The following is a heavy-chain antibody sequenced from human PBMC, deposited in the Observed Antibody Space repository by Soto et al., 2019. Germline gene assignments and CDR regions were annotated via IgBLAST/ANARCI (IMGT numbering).Heavy chain of an antibody. D-gene: IGHD3-10*01. CDR1: GDTFSFYS. Sequence: QVQLVQSGAEVKKPGSSVRVSCKASGDTFSFYSINWVRQAPGLGLEWMGRVNPILSMSNYAQRVQGRVTVTADKSTSTAYIELSILRSEDTAMYYCASSYGSGYRAFDYWGQGALVTVSS. CDR3: ASSYGSGYRAFDY. J-gene: IGHJ4*02. CDR2: VNPILSMS. V-gene: IGHV1-69*02.